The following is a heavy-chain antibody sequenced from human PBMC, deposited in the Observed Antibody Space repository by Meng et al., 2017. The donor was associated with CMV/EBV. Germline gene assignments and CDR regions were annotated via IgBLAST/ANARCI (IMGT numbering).Heavy chain of an antibody. D-gene: IGHD2-15*01. CDR3: AREGEGVVAATPHFDY. V-gene: IGHV1-46*01. Sequence: QGQLVESGGEVKKPGASVKVSCKASGYTFTSYYMHWVRQAPGQGLEWMGIINPSGGSTSYAQKFQGRVTMTRDTSTSTVYMELSSLRSEDTAVYYCAREGEGVVAATPHFDYWGQGTLVTVSS. J-gene: IGHJ4*02. CDR1: GYTFTSYY. CDR2: INPSGGST.